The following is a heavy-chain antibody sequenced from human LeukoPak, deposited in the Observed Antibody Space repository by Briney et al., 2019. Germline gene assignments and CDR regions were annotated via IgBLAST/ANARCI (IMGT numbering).Heavy chain of an antibody. D-gene: IGHD2-2*01. CDR1: GGSISSSDYY. CDR3: ARQLGYCSSTSCEITDY. Sequence: SVTLSLTCTVSGGSISSSDYYWGWIRQPPGKGLEWIGSIYYSGSTYYNPSLKSRVTISVDTSKNQFSLKLSSVTAADTAVCYCARQLGYCSSTSCEITDYWGQGTLVTVSS. J-gene: IGHJ4*02. CDR2: IYYSGST. V-gene: IGHV4-39*01.